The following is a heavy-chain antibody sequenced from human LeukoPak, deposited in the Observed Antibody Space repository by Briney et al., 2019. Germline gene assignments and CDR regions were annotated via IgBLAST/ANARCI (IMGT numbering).Heavy chain of an antibody. CDR1: GYSFTDYW. V-gene: IGHV5-51*01. J-gene: IGHJ3*02. CDR3: ARPNNYGSKHAFDI. CDR2: IYPGDSDT. D-gene: IGHD5-18*01. Sequence: GESLKISCEGSGYSFTDYWIGWVRQIPGKGLEWMGIIYPGDSDTTYSPSFRGQVTISSDKSISTAYLQWSSLKASDTAMYYCARPNNYGSKHAFDIWGQGTRVTASS.